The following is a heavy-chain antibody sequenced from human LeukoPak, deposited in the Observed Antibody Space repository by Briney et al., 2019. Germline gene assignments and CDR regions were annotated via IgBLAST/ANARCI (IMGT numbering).Heavy chain of an antibody. J-gene: IGHJ5*02. V-gene: IGHV4-39*07. CDR1: GGSISSTSYY. D-gene: IGHD3-10*01. Sequence: PSETLSLTCTVSGGSISSTSYYWGWIRQPPGKGLEWIGSIYYRGSTYYNPSLKSRVTISVDKSKNQFSLKLSSVTAADTAVYYCARAGGTMVRGPDVVLNWFDPWGQGTLVTVSS. CDR2: IYYRGST. CDR3: ARAGGTMVRGPDVVLNWFDP.